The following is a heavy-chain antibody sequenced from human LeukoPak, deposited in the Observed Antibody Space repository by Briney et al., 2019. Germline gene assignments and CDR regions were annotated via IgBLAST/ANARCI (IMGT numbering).Heavy chain of an antibody. CDR3: ARDFGFERGWYGFDP. V-gene: IGHV3-53*01. Sequence: GGSLRLSCGAYGFSVSSNYMSWVRQAPGRGLEWVSVLYSDGRTFYVDSVKGQFTISRDKSKNTLHLQMNSLRAEDTAVYCARDFGFERGWYGFDPWGQGTLVTVSS. D-gene: IGHD6-19*01. CDR1: GFSVSSNY. CDR2: LYSDGRT. J-gene: IGHJ5*02.